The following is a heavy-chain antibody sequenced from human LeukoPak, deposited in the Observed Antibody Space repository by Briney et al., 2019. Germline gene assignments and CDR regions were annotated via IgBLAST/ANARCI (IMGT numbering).Heavy chain of an antibody. CDR1: GGSISSYY. D-gene: IGHD3-10*01. V-gene: IGHV4-59*01. J-gene: IGHJ4*02. Sequence: SETLSLACTVTGGSISSYYWSWIRQPPGKGLKWLGYIYYSGTTNYNPSLKSRVTLSVDTSKNQFSLRLSSVTAADTAVYYCATYGSGNYYLDYWGQGTLVIVSS. CDR3: ATYGSGNYYLDY. CDR2: IYYSGTT.